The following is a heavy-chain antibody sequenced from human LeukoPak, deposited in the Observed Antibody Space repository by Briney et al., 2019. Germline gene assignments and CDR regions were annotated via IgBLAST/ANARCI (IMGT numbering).Heavy chain of an antibody. CDR1: GFTVSSNY. J-gene: IGHJ3*02. V-gene: IGHV3-66*01. CDR2: IYSGGST. CDR3: ARDIREVWFGEPYDAFDI. Sequence: GGSLRLSCAASGFTVSSNYMSWVRKAPGKGLEWVSVIYSGGSTYYADSVKGRFTISRDNSKNTLYLQMNSLRAEDTAVYYCARDIREVWFGEPYDAFDIWGQGTMVTVSS. D-gene: IGHD3-10*01.